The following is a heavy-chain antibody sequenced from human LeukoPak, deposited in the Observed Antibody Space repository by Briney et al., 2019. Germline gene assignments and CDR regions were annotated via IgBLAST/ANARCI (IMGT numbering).Heavy chain of an antibody. V-gene: IGHV4-39*07. CDR2: IYYSGST. CDR3: ASCNGSYYYYYYYMDV. J-gene: IGHJ6*03. CDR1: GGSISSSSYY. D-gene: IGHD2-8*01. Sequence: SETLSLTCTVSGGSISSSSYYWGWIRQPPGKGLEWIGSIYYSGSTYYNPSLKSRVTISVDTSKNQFSLKLSSVTAADTAVYYCASCNGSYYYYYYYMDVWGKGTTVTVSS.